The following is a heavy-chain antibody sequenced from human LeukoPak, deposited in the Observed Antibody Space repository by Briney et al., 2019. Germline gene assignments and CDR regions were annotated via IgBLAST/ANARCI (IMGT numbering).Heavy chain of an antibody. Sequence: PGGSLRLSCAASGFTFSSYSMNWVRQAPGKGLEWVSYISSSGSTIYYADSVKGRFTISRDNAKNSLYLQMNSLRAEDTAVYYCARGGYSSSWYLAKTFDYWGQGTLVTVSS. V-gene: IGHV3-48*04. J-gene: IGHJ4*02. CDR2: ISSSGSTI. CDR3: ARGGYSSSWYLAKTFDY. CDR1: GFTFSSYS. D-gene: IGHD6-13*01.